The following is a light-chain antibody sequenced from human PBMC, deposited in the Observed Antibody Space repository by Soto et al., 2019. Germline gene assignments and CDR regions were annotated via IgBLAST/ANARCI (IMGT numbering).Light chain of an antibody. CDR1: QSVSSN. V-gene: IGKV3-15*01. J-gene: IGKJ1*01. CDR3: QQYNNWPLT. Sequence: EILMTQSPATLSVSPGERATLSCRASQSVSSNLAWYQQKPGQAPRLLIYAVSTRATGIPARFSGSGSGTEFTLTISSLQSEDFAVYYCQQYNNWPLTFGQGTKVDIK. CDR2: AVS.